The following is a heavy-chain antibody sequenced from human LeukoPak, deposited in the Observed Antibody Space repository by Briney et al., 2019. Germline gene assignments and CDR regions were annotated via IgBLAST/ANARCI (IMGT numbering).Heavy chain of an antibody. Sequence: SETLSVTCTLSNDYIKDYYWSWIRQPDGKGLEWIGRVSQWNTNYNPSLKSRVSMSVQASRNQFSLRLNSATAADTAVYYCARQGSDNHFDSWGPGTLVTVSS. CDR2: VSQWNT. V-gene: IGHV4-4*07. J-gene: IGHJ4*02. CDR1: NDYIKDYY. CDR3: ARQGSDNHFDS. D-gene: IGHD1-14*01.